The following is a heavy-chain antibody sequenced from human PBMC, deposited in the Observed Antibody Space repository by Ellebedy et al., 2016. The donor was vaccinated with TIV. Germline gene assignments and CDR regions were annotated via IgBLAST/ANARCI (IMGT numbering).Heavy chain of an antibody. J-gene: IGHJ4*02. CDR2: IFPLDSDT. CDR3: ARSLAGYGYIDS. V-gene: IGHV5-51*01. D-gene: IGHD5-12*01. Sequence: KVSCKASGYNFATYWIGWLRQPPGKGLEWMGIIFPLDSDTRYSPSFQGQVTISADRTLNTAYLQWSSLRASDTAMYYCARSLAGYGYIDSWGQGTLVNVSS. CDR1: GYNFATYW.